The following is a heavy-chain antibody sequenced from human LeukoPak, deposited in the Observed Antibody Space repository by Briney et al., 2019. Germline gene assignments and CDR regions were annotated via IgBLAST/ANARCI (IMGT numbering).Heavy chain of an antibody. CDR2: INSDGSST. CDR3: AKTAEYYGSGNIDY. D-gene: IGHD3-10*01. J-gene: IGHJ4*02. V-gene: IGHV3-74*01. CDR1: GFTFSSYW. Sequence: GGSLRLSCAASGFTFSSYWMHWVRQAPGKGLVWVSRINSDGSSTSYADSEKGRFTISRDNAKNTLYLQMNSLRAEDTAVYYCAKTAEYYGSGNIDYWGQGTLVTVSS.